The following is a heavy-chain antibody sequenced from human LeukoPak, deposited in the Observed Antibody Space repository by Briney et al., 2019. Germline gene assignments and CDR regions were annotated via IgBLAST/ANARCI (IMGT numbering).Heavy chain of an antibody. J-gene: IGHJ4*02. CDR2: INPNSGNT. Sequence: ASVKVSCKASGYTFTGCYMHWVRQAPGQGLEWMGWINPNSGNTGYGQSFQGRITMTRDISIGTAYMELSNLTSEDTAIYYCTRGSSGRRDNWGQGTLVTVSA. CDR1: GYTFTGCY. V-gene: IGHV1-8*02. D-gene: IGHD6-19*01. CDR3: TRGSSGRRDN.